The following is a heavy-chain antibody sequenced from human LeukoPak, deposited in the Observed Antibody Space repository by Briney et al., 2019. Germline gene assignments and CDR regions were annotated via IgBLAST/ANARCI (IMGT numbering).Heavy chain of an antibody. CDR3: AREYSSGWSYHFDS. CDR2: INVYNGNT. CDR1: GYTFTSYG. J-gene: IGHJ4*02. V-gene: IGHV1-18*01. Sequence: ASVKVSCEASGYTFTSYGISWVRQAPGQGLEWMGRINVYNGNTNYAQKFQGRVTMTTDTSTSTAYMELRSLTSDDTAVYYCAREYSSGWSYHFDSWGQGTLVTVSS. D-gene: IGHD6-19*01.